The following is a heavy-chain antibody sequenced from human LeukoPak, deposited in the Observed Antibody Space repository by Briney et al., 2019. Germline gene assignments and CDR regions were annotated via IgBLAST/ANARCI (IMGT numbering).Heavy chain of an antibody. V-gene: IGHV3-9*01. D-gene: IGHD2-2*01. Sequence: SLRLSCTASGFIFDDYVMQWVRQAPGRGLEWVSGISWNSGSIGYADSVKGRFTISRDNAKNSLYLQMNSLRAEDTALYYCAKDMIAVPAAKSYYYYGMDVWGQGTTVTVSS. J-gene: IGHJ6*02. CDR1: GFIFDDYV. CDR3: AKDMIAVPAAKSYYYYGMDV. CDR2: ISWNSGSI.